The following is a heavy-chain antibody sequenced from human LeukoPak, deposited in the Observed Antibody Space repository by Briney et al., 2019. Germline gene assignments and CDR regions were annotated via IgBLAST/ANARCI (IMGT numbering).Heavy chain of an antibody. J-gene: IGHJ4*02. CDR1: GGSINSYY. Sequence: KASETLSLTCTVSGGSINSYYWSWIRQPAGKGLEWIGRIYSSGSTNYNPSLKSRVSMSVDTSKNQFSLKLTSVTAADTALYYCGRGGKATVVTMWGQGILVTVSS. CDR2: IYSSGST. V-gene: IGHV4-4*07. D-gene: IGHD4-23*01. CDR3: GRGGKATVVTM.